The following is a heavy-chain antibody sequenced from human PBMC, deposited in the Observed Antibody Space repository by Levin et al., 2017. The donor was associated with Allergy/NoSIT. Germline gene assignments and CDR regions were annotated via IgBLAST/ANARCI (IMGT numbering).Heavy chain of an antibody. V-gene: IGHV1-69*01. D-gene: IGHD5-12*01. CDR3: ARTPLEDVRYSGYDWTSYYYYGMDV. Sequence: KISCKASGGTFSSYAISWVRQAPGQGLEWMGGIIPIFGTANYAQKFQGRVTITADESTSTAYMELSSLRSEDTAVYYCARTPLEDVRYSGYDWTSYYYYGMDVWGQGTTVTVSS. CDR2: IIPIFGTA. J-gene: IGHJ6*02. CDR1: GGTFSSYA.